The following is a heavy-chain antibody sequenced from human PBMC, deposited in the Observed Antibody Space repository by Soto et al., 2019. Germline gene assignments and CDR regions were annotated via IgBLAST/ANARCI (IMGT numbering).Heavy chain of an antibody. D-gene: IGHD3-22*01. CDR1: GFTFSSYS. CDR2: ISSSSSYI. CDR3: ARVYYDSSGPPHAFDI. V-gene: IGHV3-21*01. Sequence: PGGSLRLSCAASGFTFSSYSMNWVRQAPGKGLEWVSSISSSSSYIYYADSVKGRFTISRDNAKNSLYLQMNSLRAEDTAVYYCARVYYDSSGPPHAFDIWGQGTMVTVSS. J-gene: IGHJ3*02.